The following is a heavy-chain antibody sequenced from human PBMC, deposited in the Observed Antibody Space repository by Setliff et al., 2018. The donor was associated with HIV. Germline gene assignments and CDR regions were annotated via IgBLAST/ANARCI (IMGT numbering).Heavy chain of an antibody. CDR2: IHHSGSA. D-gene: IGHD1-1*01. CDR3: AREANWIFDV. J-gene: IGHJ3*01. V-gene: IGHV4-4*02. Sequence: SETLSLTCTVFGGAVSNENRWTWVRQPPGKGLEWIGEIHHSGSATYNPSLKGRVSISLDNSTNEFSMKMTSLSAADTAMYYCAREANWIFDVWGQGTLVTVSS. CDR1: GGAVSNENR.